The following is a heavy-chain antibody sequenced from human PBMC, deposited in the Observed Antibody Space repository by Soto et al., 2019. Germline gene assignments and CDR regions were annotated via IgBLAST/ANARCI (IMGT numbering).Heavy chain of an antibody. D-gene: IGHD1-1*01. J-gene: IGHJ4*02. Sequence: TGGSLRLSCAASGFTFCTCAMSWFRLGPGKGLEWVSVIDESGGDTFYTDSVKGRFTISRDNSKDTLYLQMNNVRAEDTALYYCAKEGPERRANFDCWGQGTLVTSPQ. CDR2: IDESGGDT. V-gene: IGHV3-23*01. CDR3: AKEGPERRANFDC. CDR1: GFTFCTCA.